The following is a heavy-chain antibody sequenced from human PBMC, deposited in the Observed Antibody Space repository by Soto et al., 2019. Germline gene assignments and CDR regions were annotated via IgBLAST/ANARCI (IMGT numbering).Heavy chain of an antibody. D-gene: IGHD3-10*01. CDR3: AKHDRGDFPDF. CDR1: GDSFRSRDHY. Sequence: QLLLQQSGPGLLKPSETLSLTCTVSGDSFRSRDHYCGWIRQPPGKGLEWIGSIFYSGSTYYNPSLKSRVTISVDTSKNQVSLKVSSVTAADTAVYYCAKHDRGDFPDFWGPGTLVAVSS. CDR2: IFYSGST. V-gene: IGHV4-39*01. J-gene: IGHJ4*02.